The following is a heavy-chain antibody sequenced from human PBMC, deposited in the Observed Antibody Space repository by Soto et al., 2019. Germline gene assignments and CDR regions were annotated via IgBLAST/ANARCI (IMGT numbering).Heavy chain of an antibody. J-gene: IGHJ5*02. CDR3: ARHSNAGWFDP. Sequence: IGWVRQVPGKGLEWIGVIYPGDSDVTYSPSFQGQVTISADKSITTASLHWSDLRASDTAIYYFARHSNAGWFDPWGLGTPVTVSS. D-gene: IGHD6-13*01. V-gene: IGHV5-51*01. CDR2: IYPGDSDV.